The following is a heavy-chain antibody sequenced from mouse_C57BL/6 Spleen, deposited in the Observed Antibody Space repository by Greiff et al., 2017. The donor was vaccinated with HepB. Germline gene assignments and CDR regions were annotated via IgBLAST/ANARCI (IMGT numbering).Heavy chain of an antibody. J-gene: IGHJ4*01. CDR1: GYSFTGYY. CDR3: APKLGYAMDY. CDR2: INPSTGGT. V-gene: IGHV1-42*01. D-gene: IGHD4-1*01. Sequence: VQLKESGPELVKPGASVKISCKASGYSFTGYYMNWVKQSPEKSLEWIGEINPSTGGTTYNQKFKAKATLTVDKSSSTAYMQLKSLTSEDSAVYYCAPKLGYAMDYWGQGTSVTVSS.